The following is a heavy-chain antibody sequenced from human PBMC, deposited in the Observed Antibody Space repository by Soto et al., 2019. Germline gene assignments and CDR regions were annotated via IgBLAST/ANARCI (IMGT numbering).Heavy chain of an antibody. D-gene: IGHD5-18*01. CDR2: IYYSGST. V-gene: IGHV4-59*01. CDR3: AVRSGYSYGLV. CDR1: GGSISSYY. J-gene: IGHJ6*02. Sequence: QVQLQESGPGLVKPSETLSLTCTVSGGSISSYYWSWIRQPPGKGLEWIGYIYYSGSTNYNPSLKSRVTVSVDTSKNQFSLKLSSVTAADTAVYFGAVRSGYSYGLVWGQGTTVTVSS.